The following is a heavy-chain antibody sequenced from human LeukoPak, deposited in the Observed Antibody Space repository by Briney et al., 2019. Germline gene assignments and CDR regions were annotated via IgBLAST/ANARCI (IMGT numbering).Heavy chain of an antibody. J-gene: IGHJ6*02. V-gene: IGHV3-23*01. D-gene: IGHD3-9*01. Sequence: GGSLRLSCAASGFTFSSYSMNWVRQAPGKGLEWVSAISGSGGSTYYADSVKGRFTISRDNSKNTLYLQMNSLRAEDTAVYYCAKGDFDWSGDYYYGMDVWGQGTTVTVSS. CDR1: GFTFSSYS. CDR3: AKGDFDWSGDYYYGMDV. CDR2: ISGSGGST.